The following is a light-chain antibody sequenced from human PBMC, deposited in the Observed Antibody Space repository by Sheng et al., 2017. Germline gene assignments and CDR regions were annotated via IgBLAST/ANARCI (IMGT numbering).Light chain of an antibody. CDR3: QLSYSTFT. Sequence: DIQLTQSPSFLSASVGDRVTITCRASQSITTYLNWYQQKPGKAPKLLIYAASSLQSGVPSRFSGSGSGTDFTLTISSLQPEDFATYYCQLSYSTFTFGGGTKVEIK. V-gene: IGKV1-39*01. CDR1: QSITTY. CDR2: AAS. J-gene: IGKJ4*01.